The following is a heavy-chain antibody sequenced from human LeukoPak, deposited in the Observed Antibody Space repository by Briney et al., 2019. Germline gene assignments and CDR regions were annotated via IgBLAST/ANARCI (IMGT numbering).Heavy chain of an antibody. CDR1: GFTFSSSA. J-gene: IGHJ4*02. V-gene: IGHV3-23*01. Sequence: GGSLRLSCTASGFTFSSSAMSWVRQAPGKGLEWVSSITRGGGRTFYADSVKGRFTISKDNSKNTLSLQMNSLRAEDTAVYYCAKDQTWKVPHYCDSWGQGTLVTVSS. CDR3: AKDQTWKVPHYCDS. CDR2: ITRGGGRT. D-gene: IGHD1-1*01.